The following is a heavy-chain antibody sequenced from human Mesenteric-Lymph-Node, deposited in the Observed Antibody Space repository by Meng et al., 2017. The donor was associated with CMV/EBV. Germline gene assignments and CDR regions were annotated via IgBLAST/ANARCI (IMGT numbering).Heavy chain of an antibody. D-gene: IGHD7-27*01. V-gene: IGHV1-2*02. CDR2: INPNTGDT. CDR3: ARGMGRLGSRLDY. CDR1: GYTFTGYY. Sequence: ASVKVSCKASGYTFTGYYMHWVRQAPGQGLDWMGWINPNTGDTNYAQKFQGRVTLTRDTSVTTTYMELSGLRSDDTAVYLCARGMGRLGSRLDYWGQGTLVIVSS. J-gene: IGHJ4*02.